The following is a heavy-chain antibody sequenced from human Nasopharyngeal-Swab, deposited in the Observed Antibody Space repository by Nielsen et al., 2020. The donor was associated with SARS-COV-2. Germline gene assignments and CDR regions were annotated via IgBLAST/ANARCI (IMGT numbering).Heavy chain of an antibody. D-gene: IGHD6-13*01. CDR2: ISSSSSYI. V-gene: IGHV3-21*01. CDR3: ASYDRKGYSSLIGMDY. CDR1: GFTFSSYS. J-gene: IGHJ4*02. Sequence: GESLKISCAASGFTFSSYSMNWVRQAPGKGLEWVSSISSSSSYIYYADSVKGRFTISRDNAKNSLYLQMNSLRAEDTAVYYCASYDRKGYSSLIGMDYWGQGTLVTVSS.